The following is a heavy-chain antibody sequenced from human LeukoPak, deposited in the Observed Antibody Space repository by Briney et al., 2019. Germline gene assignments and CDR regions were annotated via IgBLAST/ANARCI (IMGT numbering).Heavy chain of an antibody. CDR3: ARTRAIAVAPLGY. D-gene: IGHD6-19*01. V-gene: IGHV1-2*02. CDR2: INPNSGGT. J-gene: IGHJ4*02. CDR1: GYTFTGYY. Sequence: ASVKVSCKASGYTFTGYYMHWVRQAPGQGLEWMGWINPNSGGTNYAQKFQGRVTMTRDTSISTAYMDLSRLRSDDTAVYYCARTRAIAVAPLGYWGQGILVTVSS.